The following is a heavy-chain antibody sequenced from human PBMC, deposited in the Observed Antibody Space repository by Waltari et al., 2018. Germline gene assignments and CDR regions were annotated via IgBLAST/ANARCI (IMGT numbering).Heavy chain of an antibody. CDR1: GFRFSDEA. V-gene: IGHV3-30*18. CDR2: VSYDGRGE. J-gene: IGHJ6*03. Sequence: QVQLVESGGDVVQPGGSLSLSCVAPGFRFSDEAMPWVRQAPGEGLEWVAVVSYDGRGEWSAASVKGRFTISRDNYKNTVYLQMDSLRREDTAVYYCVKGRGGAYDRYYLDVWGIGTSVTVSS. CDR3: VKGRGGAYDRYYLDV. D-gene: IGHD3-3*01.